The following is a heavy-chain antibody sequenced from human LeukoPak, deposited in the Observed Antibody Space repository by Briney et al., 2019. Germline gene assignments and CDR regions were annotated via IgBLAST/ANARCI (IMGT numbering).Heavy chain of an antibody. D-gene: IGHD6-13*01. CDR1: GYTFTSYG. V-gene: IGHV1-18*01. CDR2: ISAYNGNT. J-gene: IGHJ3*02. Sequence: ASVKVSCKASGYTFTSYGISWVRQAPGQGLEWMGWISAYNGNTNYAQKLQGRVTMTTDTSTSTAYMELRSLRSDDTAVYYCATSALIGFSSWGRGGDAFDIWGQGTMVTVSS. CDR3: ATSALIGFSSWGRGGDAFDI.